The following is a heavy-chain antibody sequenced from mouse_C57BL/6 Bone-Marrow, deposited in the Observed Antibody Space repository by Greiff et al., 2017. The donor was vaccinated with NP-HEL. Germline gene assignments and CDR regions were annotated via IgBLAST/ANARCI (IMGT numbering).Heavy chain of an antibody. CDR2: ISYDGSN. J-gene: IGHJ4*01. CDR1: GYSITSGYY. Sequence: EVKLMESGPGLVKPSQSLSLTCSVTGYSITSGYYWNWIRQFPGNKLEWMGYISYDGSNNYNPSLKNRISITRDTSKNQFFLKLNSVTTEDTATYYCARDRGSTMITTIMDYWGQGTSVTVSS. CDR3: ARDRGSTMITTIMDY. V-gene: IGHV3-6*01. D-gene: IGHD2-4*01.